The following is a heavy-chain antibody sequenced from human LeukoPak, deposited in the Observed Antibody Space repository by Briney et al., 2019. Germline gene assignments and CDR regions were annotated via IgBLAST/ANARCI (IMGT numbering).Heavy chain of an antibody. CDR3: ARGRKKNQLPVPY. Sequence: GGSLRLSCAASGFTFSSYSMNWVRQAPGKGLEWVSSISSSSSYIYYADSVKGRFTISRDNAKNSLYLQMNSLRAEDTAVYYCARGRKKNQLPVPYWGQGTLVTVSS. J-gene: IGHJ4*02. CDR1: GFTFSSYS. D-gene: IGHD2-2*01. CDR2: ISSSSSYI. V-gene: IGHV3-21*01.